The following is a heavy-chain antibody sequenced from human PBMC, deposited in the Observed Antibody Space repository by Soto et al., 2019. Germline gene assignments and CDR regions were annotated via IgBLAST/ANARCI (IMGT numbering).Heavy chain of an antibody. CDR3: AKGYDFWRGYTYYTAV. V-gene: IGHV3-23*01. Sequence: KGLEWVSAISGSGGSTYYADSVKGRFTISRDNSKNKLYLQMNSLRAEDTAVYYCAKGYDFWRGYTYYTAVWGKGTTVIGSS. D-gene: IGHD3-3*01. J-gene: IGHJ6*03. CDR2: ISGSGGST.